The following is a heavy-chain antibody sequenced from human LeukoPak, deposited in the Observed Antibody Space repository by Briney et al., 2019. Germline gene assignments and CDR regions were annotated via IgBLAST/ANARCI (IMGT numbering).Heavy chain of an antibody. Sequence: PGGSLRLSCAASGFTFSSYGMHWVRQAPGKGLEWVAFIRYDGSNKYYADSVQGRFTISRDNSKNTLYLQMNSLRAEDTAVYYCAKDFYGDYSGSCFDYWGQGTLVTVSS. CDR2: IRYDGSNK. D-gene: IGHD4-17*01. J-gene: IGHJ4*02. V-gene: IGHV3-30*02. CDR3: AKDFYGDYSGSCFDY. CDR1: GFTFSSYG.